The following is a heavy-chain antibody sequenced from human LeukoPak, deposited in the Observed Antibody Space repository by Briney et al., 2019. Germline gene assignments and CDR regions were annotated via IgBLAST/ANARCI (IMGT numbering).Heavy chain of an antibody. Sequence: SETLSLTCTVSGGSISSYYWSWIRQPPGKGLEWIGYIYYSGSTKYKSSLKSRVTISVDTSKNQFSLKLSSVTAADTAVYYCARGKEVITMLRGLKPGYYFDYWGQGTLVTVSS. CDR1: GGSISSYY. CDR3: ARGKEVITMLRGLKPGYYFDY. D-gene: IGHD3-10*01. V-gene: IGHV4-59*01. CDR2: IYYSGST. J-gene: IGHJ4*02.